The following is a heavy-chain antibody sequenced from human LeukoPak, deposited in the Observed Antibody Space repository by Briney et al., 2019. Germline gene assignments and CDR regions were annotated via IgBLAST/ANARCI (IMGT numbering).Heavy chain of an antibody. CDR2: ISGSGGST. D-gene: IGHD2/OR15-2a*01. CDR3: ARAFLDGFDI. V-gene: IGHV3-23*01. CDR1: AFTFSSYA. Sequence: GGSLRLSCAVSAFTFSSYAMSWVSQAPENGLEWVSSISGSGGSTYYADSVKGRFTISRDDSKNTLYLQMNSLRAEDTAVYYCARAFLDGFDIWGQGTMVTVSS. J-gene: IGHJ3*02.